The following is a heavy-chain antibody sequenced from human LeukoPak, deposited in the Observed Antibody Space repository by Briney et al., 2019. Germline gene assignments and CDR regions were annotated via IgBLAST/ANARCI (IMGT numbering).Heavy chain of an antibody. D-gene: IGHD3-22*01. V-gene: IGHV4-61*02. J-gene: IGHJ4*02. CDR3: ARSSSLLLQGYYFDY. CDR2: IHTSGST. CDR1: GGSISSGSYY. Sequence: SETLSLTCTVSGGSISSGSYYWSWIRQPAGKGLEWLGRIHTSGSTNYNPSLKSRVTISVDTSKNQFSLKLSSVTAADTAVYYCARSSSLLLQGYYFDYWGQGTLVTVSS.